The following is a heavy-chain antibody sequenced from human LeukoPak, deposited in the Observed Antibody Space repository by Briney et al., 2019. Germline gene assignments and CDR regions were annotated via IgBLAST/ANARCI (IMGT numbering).Heavy chain of an antibody. CDR3: ARVAGGAFDS. Sequence: GGSLRLSCAASGFTFEDYAMYWVRQAPGKGLEWVSSINWNSGRIGYADSVKGRLTISRDNAKNTLYLQMNSLRAEDTAIYYCARVAGGAFDSWGHGTLVTVSS. CDR1: GFTFEDYA. D-gene: IGHD3-10*01. V-gene: IGHV3-9*01. J-gene: IGHJ4*01. CDR2: INWNSGRI.